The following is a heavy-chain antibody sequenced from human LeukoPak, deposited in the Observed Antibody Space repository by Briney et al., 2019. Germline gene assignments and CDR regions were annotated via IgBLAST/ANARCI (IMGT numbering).Heavy chain of an antibody. CDR2: IYYSGST. V-gene: IGHV4-39*01. CDR3: AENSGSYWRSYYYYMDV. CDR1: GGSISSSSYY. J-gene: IGHJ6*03. Sequence: PSETLSLTCTVSGGSISSSSYYWGWIRQPPGKGLEWIGCIYYSGSTYYNPSLKSRVTISVDTSKNQFSLKLSSVTAADTAVYYCAENSGSYWRSYYYYMDVWGKGTTVTVSS. D-gene: IGHD1-26*01.